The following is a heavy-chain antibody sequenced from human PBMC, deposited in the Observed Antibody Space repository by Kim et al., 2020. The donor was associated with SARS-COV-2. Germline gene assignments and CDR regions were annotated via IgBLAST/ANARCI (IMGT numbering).Heavy chain of an antibody. Sequence: GSPTEYADSVNGRFTISRDSAKRSVSLQMNSLTPEDTAVYYCVREPSNWGQGTLVTVSS. CDR3: VREPSN. CDR2: GSPT. J-gene: IGHJ4*02. V-gene: IGHV3-11*01.